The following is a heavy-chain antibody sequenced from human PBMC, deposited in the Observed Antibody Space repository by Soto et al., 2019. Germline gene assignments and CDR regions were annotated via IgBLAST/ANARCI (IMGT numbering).Heavy chain of an antibody. CDR3: AKDSGYSYGFDY. CDR2: ISYDGSNK. CDR1: GFTFSSYG. Sequence: GGSLRLSCAASGFTFSSYGMHWVRQAPGKGLEWVAVISYDGSNKYYADSMKGRFTISRDNSKNTLYLQMNSLRAEDTAVYYCAKDSGYSYGFDYWGQGTLVTVSS. D-gene: IGHD5-18*01. V-gene: IGHV3-30*18. J-gene: IGHJ4*02.